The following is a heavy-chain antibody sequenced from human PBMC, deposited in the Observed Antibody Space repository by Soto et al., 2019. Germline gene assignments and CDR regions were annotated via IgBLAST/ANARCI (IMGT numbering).Heavy chain of an antibody. V-gene: IGHV4-39*01. CDR3: ARPMSTFSPLEY. J-gene: IGHJ4*02. Sequence: PXXTLSLTCTVSGGSISSSSYYWVWIRQPPGKGLEWVGNINYSGSTYYNPSLKSRVTISVDTSKNQFSLKLTSVTAADTAVYYFARPMSTFSPLEYCAQGALVPVSS. CDR2: INYSGST. D-gene: IGHD3-3*02. CDR1: GGSISSSSYY.